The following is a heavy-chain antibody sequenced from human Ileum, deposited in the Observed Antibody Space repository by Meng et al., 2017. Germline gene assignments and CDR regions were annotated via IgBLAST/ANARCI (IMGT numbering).Heavy chain of an antibody. D-gene: IGHD2-2*02. CDR2: IYYSGTT. V-gene: IGHV4-39*01. CDR3: ARGYCDSTICYNVGWFDP. Sequence: QLQLQESGPGLVKPSETLSLTCTSSGGPISSSRYFLGWIRQPPGKAVEWIGSIYYSGTTFYNPSLSSRVTTSVDTSKNQVSLKLTSVTAADTAVYYCARGYCDSTICYNVGWFDPWGQGTLVTVSS. CDR1: GGPISSSRYF. J-gene: IGHJ5*02.